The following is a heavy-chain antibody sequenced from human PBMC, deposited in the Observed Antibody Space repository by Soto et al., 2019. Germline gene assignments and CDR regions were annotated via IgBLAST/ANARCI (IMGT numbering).Heavy chain of an antibody. J-gene: IGHJ4*02. Sequence: GGSLRLSCAAPGFTFSDYYMSWIRQAPGKGLEWVSYISSSDSIIYYADSVKGRFTISRDNAKNSLYLQMNSLRAEDTAVYYCARDLGYYDSSGYFDYWGQGTLVTVSS. V-gene: IGHV3-11*01. CDR3: ARDLGYYDSSGYFDY. CDR2: ISSSDSII. D-gene: IGHD3-22*01. CDR1: GFTFSDYY.